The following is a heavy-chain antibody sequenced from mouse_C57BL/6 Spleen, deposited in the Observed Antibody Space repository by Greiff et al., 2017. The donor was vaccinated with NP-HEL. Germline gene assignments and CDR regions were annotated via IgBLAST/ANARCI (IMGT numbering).Heavy chain of an antibody. Sequence: QVQLQQPGAELVRPGSSVKLSCKASGYTFTSYWMHWVKQRPIQGLEWIGNIDPSDSETHYNQKFKDKATLTVDKSSSTAYMQLSSLTSEDSAVYYCAIPSITMVVAPYAMDYWGQGTSVTVSS. CDR1: GYTFTSYW. D-gene: IGHD1-1*01. CDR3: AIPSITMVVAPYAMDY. J-gene: IGHJ4*01. V-gene: IGHV1-52*01. CDR2: IDPSDSET.